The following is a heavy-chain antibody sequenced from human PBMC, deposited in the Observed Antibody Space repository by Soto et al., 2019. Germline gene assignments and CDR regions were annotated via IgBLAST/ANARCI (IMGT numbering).Heavy chain of an antibody. CDR1: GGSFSGYY. CDR2: INHSGST. D-gene: IGHD3-3*01. CDR3: ARGFDFWSGYQTGNYYYYYMDV. V-gene: IGHV4-34*01. J-gene: IGHJ6*03. Sequence: SETLSLTCAVYGGSFSGYYWSWIRQPPGKGLEWIGEINHSGSTNYNPSLKSRVTISVDTSKNQFSLKQSSVTAADTAVYYCARGFDFWSGYQTGNYYYYYMDVWGKGTTVTVSS.